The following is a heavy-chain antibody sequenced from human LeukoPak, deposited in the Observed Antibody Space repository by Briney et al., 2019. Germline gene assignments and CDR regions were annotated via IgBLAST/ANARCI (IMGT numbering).Heavy chain of an antibody. Sequence: GGSLRLSCTGSGFTFSTYAMSWVRQAPGKGLQWVSTVSGSGRNTYYTDSVKGRFTVSRDNSKNTMFLQMTSVRAEDTAIYYCATLHSEDGTGFDCWGQGTLVSVSS. CDR3: ATLHSEDGTGFDC. V-gene: IGHV3-23*01. CDR2: VSGSGRNT. CDR1: GFTFSTYA. J-gene: IGHJ4*02. D-gene: IGHD1-14*01.